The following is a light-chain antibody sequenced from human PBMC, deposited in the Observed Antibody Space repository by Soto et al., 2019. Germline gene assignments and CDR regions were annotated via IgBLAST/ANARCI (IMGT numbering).Light chain of an antibody. V-gene: IGKV1-5*03. CDR3: QQYNSYSPIT. CDR1: QSISSW. CDR2: KAS. Sequence: DIQMTQSPSTLSASVGDRVTITCRASQSISSWLAWYQQKPGKAPKLLIYKASSLESGVPSRFIGSGSGTEFTLTIISLQPDDFATYYCQQYNSYSPITFGQGTRLEIK. J-gene: IGKJ5*01.